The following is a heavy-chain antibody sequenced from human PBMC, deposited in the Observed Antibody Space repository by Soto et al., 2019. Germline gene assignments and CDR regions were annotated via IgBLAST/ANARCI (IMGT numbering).Heavy chain of an antibody. CDR2: IGGSGDGT. CDR1: GFTFSTSS. Sequence: EVQVLGSGGNLVQPGASLRLTCAFSGFTFSTSSMNWGRQSPGKGLELVLSIGGSGDGTVYADSVKGRFTTSRDNSERTVYLQMNSLRVDDTATYHCAIGWAASIADALDIWGPGTMVTVSS. D-gene: IGHD3-16*01. J-gene: IGHJ3*02. V-gene: IGHV3-23*01. CDR3: AIGWAASIADALDI.